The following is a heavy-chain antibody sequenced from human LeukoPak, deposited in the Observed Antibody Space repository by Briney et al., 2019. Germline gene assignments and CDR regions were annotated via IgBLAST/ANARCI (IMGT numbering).Heavy chain of an antibody. CDR3: ARGERYYDSSGYFDY. V-gene: IGHV4-30-2*01. CDR2: IYHSGST. Sequence: PSETLSLTCVVSGGSISSGGYSWSWIRQPPGKGLEWIGYIYHSGSTYYNPSLKSRVTISVDRSKNQFSLKLSSVTAADTAVYYCARGERYYDSSGYFDYWGQGTLVTVSS. CDR1: GGSISSGGYS. J-gene: IGHJ4*02. D-gene: IGHD3-22*01.